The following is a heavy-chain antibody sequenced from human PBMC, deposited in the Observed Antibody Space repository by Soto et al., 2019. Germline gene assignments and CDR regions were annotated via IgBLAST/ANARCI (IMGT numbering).Heavy chain of an antibody. V-gene: IGHV1-2*02. CDR2: INPNSGGK. CDR3: ARNHKDENSSSWRSAYYGMDV. CDR1: GFTFSAYY. D-gene: IGHD6-13*01. Sequence: QVQLVQSGAEVKKPGASVKVSCKASGFTFSAYYIYWVRQAPGQGLEWIGWINPNSGGKNNAQKFQGRVTMTRDTSTSTVYLELSALISDDTAVYYCARNHKDENSSSWRSAYYGMDVWGQGTTVTVSS. J-gene: IGHJ6*02.